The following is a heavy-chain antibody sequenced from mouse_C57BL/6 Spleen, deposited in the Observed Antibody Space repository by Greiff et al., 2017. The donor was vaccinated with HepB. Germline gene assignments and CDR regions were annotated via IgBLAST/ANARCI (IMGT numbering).Heavy chain of an antibody. Sequence: VKLQESGAELVRPGASVTLSCKASGYTFTDYEMHWVKQTPVHGLEWIGAIDPETGGTAYNQKFKGKAILTADKSSSTAYMELRSLTSEDSAVYYCTNYYYGSSYGYFDVWGTGTTVTVSS. CDR3: TNYYYGSSYGYFDV. J-gene: IGHJ1*03. D-gene: IGHD1-1*01. V-gene: IGHV1-15*01. CDR1: GYTFTDYE. CDR2: IDPETGGT.